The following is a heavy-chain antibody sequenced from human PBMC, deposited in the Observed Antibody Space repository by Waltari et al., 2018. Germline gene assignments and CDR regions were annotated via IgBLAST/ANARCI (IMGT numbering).Heavy chain of an antibody. Sequence: QVQVVQSGAEVKKPGSSVRVSCKASGGTLSGSGISWVRPAPGQGLEWMGGIIPTFGTTNYPQEFQGRVTITADKSTSTAYMELSSLRSADTAVYYCTGGYYESSGFSFSYTYNMDVWGQGTTVTVSS. D-gene: IGHD3-22*01. CDR2: IIPTFGTT. CDR3: TGGYYESSGFSFSYTYNMDV. J-gene: IGHJ6*02. CDR1: GGTLSGSG. V-gene: IGHV1-69*06.